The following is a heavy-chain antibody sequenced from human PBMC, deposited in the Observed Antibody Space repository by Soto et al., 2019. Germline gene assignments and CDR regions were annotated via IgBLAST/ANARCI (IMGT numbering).Heavy chain of an antibody. CDR2: INSDGTIS. D-gene: IGHD2-21*01. J-gene: IGHJ6*02. CDR1: GFRFRTRA. CDR3: ARLSGDHSAFFSYGMDA. Sequence: GGSLRLSCAASGFRFRTRAMSWVRQAPGKGPEWLSGINSDGTISSYADSVKGRFTISRDNARNTLSLQMNSLRADDTAVYYCARLSGDHSAFFSYGMDAWGQGTTVTVSS. V-gene: IGHV3-74*01.